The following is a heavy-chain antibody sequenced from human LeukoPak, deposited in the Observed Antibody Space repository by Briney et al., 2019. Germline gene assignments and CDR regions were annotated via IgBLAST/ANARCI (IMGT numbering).Heavy chain of an antibody. D-gene: IGHD2-8*01. V-gene: IGHV5-51*01. J-gene: IGHJ4*02. CDR3: ARLGGYCTDGVCLSWDSSWQHPYFDY. CDR1: GYSFTNYW. Sequence: GESLKISCKGSGYSFTNYWIGWVRQMPGKGLEWMGIIYPGDSDTRYSLSFQGQVTISADKSISTAYLQWSSLKASDTAMYYCARLGGYCTDGVCLSWDSSWQHPYFDYWGQGTLVTVSS. CDR2: IYPGDSDT.